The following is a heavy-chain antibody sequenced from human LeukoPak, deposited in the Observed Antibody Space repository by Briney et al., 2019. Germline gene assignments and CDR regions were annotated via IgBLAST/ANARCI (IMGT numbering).Heavy chain of an antibody. CDR2: MNPNCGNT. V-gene: IGHV1-8*01. Sequence: ASVKVSCKASGYTLTSYDINWVRQATGQGLEWMGWMNPNCGNTGYAQKFQGRVTMTRNTSISTAYMELSSLRSEDTAVYYCARGLGWGDAFDIWGQGTMVTVSS. D-gene: IGHD3-16*01. CDR1: GYTLTSYD. J-gene: IGHJ3*02. CDR3: ARGLGWGDAFDI.